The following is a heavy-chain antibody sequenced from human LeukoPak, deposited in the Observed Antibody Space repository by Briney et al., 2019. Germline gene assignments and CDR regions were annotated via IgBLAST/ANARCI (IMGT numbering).Heavy chain of an antibody. J-gene: IGHJ6*02. D-gene: IGHD3-9*01. CDR3: AKALWDILTGYRNAYYYYGMDV. CDR2: IPADGRRK. CDR1: GFTFSNYG. V-gene: IGHV3-30*18. Sequence: GGSLRLSCAAAGFTFSNYGMHWVRQAPGRGLEWVALIPADGRRKYYADSVNGRFTISRDNSKKTLYLEMNSLRAEDTAVYYCAKALWDILTGYRNAYYYYGMDVWGQGTTVTVSS.